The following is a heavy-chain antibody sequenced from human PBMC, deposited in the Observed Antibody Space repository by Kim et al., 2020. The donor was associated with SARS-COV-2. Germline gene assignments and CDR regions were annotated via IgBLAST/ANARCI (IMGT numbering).Heavy chain of an antibody. V-gene: IGHV4-31*03. J-gene: IGHJ4*02. CDR2: IYYSGST. D-gene: IGHD5-18*01. Sequence: SETLSLTCTVSGGSISSGGYYWSWIRQHPGKGLEWIGYIYYSGSTYYNPSLKSRVTISIDTSKNQFSLKLSSVTAADTAVYYCASAPPGGYSYHFDYWGQGTLVTVSS. CDR1: GGSISSGGYY. CDR3: ASAPPGGYSYHFDY.